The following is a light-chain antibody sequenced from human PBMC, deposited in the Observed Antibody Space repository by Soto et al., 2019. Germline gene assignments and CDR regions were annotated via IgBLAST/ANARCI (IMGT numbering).Light chain of an antibody. CDR1: SGHSSYA. V-gene: IGLV4-69*01. CDR2: LNSDGSH. Sequence: QSVLTQSPSASASLGASVKLTSTLSSGHSSYAIAWHQQQPEKGPRYLMKLNSDGSHSKGDGIPDRFSGSSSGAERYLTISSLQSEDEADYYCQTWSTDIRVFGGGTKLTVL. J-gene: IGLJ3*02. CDR3: QTWSTDIRV.